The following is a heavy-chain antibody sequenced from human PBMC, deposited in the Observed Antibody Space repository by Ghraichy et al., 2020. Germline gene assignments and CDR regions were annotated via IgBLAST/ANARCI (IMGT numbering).Heavy chain of an antibody. J-gene: IGHJ6*02. CDR2: IIPMFGTP. CDR3: ARDSPVFYTTSPGYFGMDV. CDR1: GGTFSNSA. V-gene: IGHV1-69*13. D-gene: IGHD3/OR15-3a*01. Sequence: SVKVSCKASGGTFSNSAISWVRQAPGLGLEWMGGIIPMFGTPTYAQKFQGRVTITADESTTTAYMELRSLTSEDTAVFYCARDSPVFYTTSPGYFGMDVWGQGTTVTVSS.